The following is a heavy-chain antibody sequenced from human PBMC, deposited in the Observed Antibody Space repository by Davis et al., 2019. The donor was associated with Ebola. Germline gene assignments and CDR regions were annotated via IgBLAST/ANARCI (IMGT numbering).Heavy chain of an antibody. CDR2: ISAYNGNT. V-gene: IGHV1-18*04. CDR3: ARGVPDSSGSYYFDY. J-gene: IGHJ4*02. CDR1: GYTFTGYY. D-gene: IGHD3-22*01. Sequence: ASVKVSCKASGYTFTGYYMHWVRQAPGQGLEWMGWISAYNGNTNYAQKLQGRVTMTTDTSTSTAYMELRSLRSDDTAVYYCARGVPDSSGSYYFDYWGQGTLVTVSS.